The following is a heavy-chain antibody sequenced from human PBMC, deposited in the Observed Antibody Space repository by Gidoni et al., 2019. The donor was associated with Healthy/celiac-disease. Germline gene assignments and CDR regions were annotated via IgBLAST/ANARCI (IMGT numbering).Heavy chain of an antibody. Sequence: QVQLVQSGAEVKKPGSSLKVSCKASGGTFSSYAISWVRQAPGQGLEWMGRIIPILGIANYAQKFQGRVTITADKSTSTAYMELSSLRSEDTAVYYCAIPTLCGGDCYTRLKAFDIWGQGTMVTVSS. CDR3: AIPTLCGGDCYTRLKAFDI. J-gene: IGHJ3*02. CDR2: IIPILGIA. V-gene: IGHV1-69*04. D-gene: IGHD2-21*02. CDR1: GGTFSSYA.